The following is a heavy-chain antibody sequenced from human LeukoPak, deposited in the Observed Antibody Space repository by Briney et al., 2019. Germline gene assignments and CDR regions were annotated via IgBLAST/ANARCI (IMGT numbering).Heavy chain of an antibody. CDR2: TYYRSKWYN. D-gene: IGHD2-2*01. CDR1: GDSVSSNSGA. Sequence: SQTLSHTCAISGDSVSSNSGAWNWIRQSPSRGLEWLGRTYYRSKWYNEYALSVKSRITINPDTTKNQISLQLSSVTPEDKAVYYCVRGGVEAPAAMGFDYWGQGTLVTVSS. J-gene: IGHJ4*02. V-gene: IGHV6-1*01. CDR3: VRGGVEAPAAMGFDY.